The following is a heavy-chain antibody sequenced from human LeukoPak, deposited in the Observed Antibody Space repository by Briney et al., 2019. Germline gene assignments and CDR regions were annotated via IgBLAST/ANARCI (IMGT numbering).Heavy chain of an antibody. CDR3: ARDSERAYYYDSSGYYPADYFDY. CDR1: GGTFSSYA. J-gene: IGHJ4*01. CDR2: IIPIFGIA. V-gene: IGHV1-69*17. D-gene: IGHD3-22*01. Sequence: SVKVSCKASGGTFSSYAISWVRQAPGQGLEWMGGIIPIFGIANYAQKFQGRVTITADKSTSTAYMELSSLRSEDTAVSYCARDSERAYYYDSSGYYPADYFDYWGHGTLVTVSS.